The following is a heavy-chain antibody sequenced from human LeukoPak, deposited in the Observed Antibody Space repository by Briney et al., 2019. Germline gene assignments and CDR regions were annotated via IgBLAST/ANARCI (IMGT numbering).Heavy chain of an antibody. J-gene: IGHJ6*02. D-gene: IGHD3-10*01. CDR2: MNPNSGNT. V-gene: IGHV1-8*01. CDR3: ARGHPRGVLWFGESPTHMDV. Sequence: GASVKVSCKASGYTFTSYDINWVRQATGQGLEWMGWMNPNSGNTGYAQKFQGRVTMTRNTSISTAYMELSSLRSEDTAVYYCARGHPRGVLWFGESPTHMDVWGQGTTVTVSS. CDR1: GYTFTSYD.